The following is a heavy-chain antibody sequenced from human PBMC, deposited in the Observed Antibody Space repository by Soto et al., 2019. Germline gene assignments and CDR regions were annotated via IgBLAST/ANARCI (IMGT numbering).Heavy chain of an antibody. CDR3: ARPLSSGWAGADF. V-gene: IGHV5-51*01. D-gene: IGHD6-19*01. CDR1: GYNFSAYW. CDR2: IYPGDSDT. J-gene: IGHJ4*02. Sequence: GESLKISCKGSGYNFSAYWVAWVRQIPGKGLEWMGIIYPGDSDTKYSPSFRGRVTISVDKSINTAYLQLSSLKPSDTATYYCARPLSSGWAGADFWGQGTPVTVSS.